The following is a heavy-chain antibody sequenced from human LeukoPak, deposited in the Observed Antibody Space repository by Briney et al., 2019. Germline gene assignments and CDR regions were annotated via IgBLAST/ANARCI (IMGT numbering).Heavy chain of an antibody. CDR1: GGSISSGGYS. J-gene: IGHJ2*01. Sequence: SETLSLTCAVSGGSISSGGYSWSWIRQPPGKGLEWIGYIYHSGSTYYNPSLKSRVTISVDRSKNQFPLKLSSVTAADTAVYYCAGDGDYGYFDLWGRGTLVTVSS. CDR2: IYHSGST. V-gene: IGHV4-30-2*01. D-gene: IGHD4-17*01. CDR3: AGDGDYGYFDL.